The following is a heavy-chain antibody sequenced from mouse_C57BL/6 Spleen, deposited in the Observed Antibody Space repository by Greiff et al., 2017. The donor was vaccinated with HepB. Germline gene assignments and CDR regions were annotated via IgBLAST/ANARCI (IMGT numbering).Heavy chain of an antibody. Sequence: EVKLQESGPGLVKPSQSLSLTCSVTGYSITSGYYWNWIRQFPGNKLEWMGYISYDGSNNYNPSLKNRISITRDTSKNQFFLKLNSVTTEDTATYYWASLYYYGSSFAYWGQGTLVTVSA. V-gene: IGHV3-6*01. CDR3: ASLYYYGSSFAY. CDR2: ISYDGSN. J-gene: IGHJ3*01. D-gene: IGHD1-1*01. CDR1: GYSITSGYY.